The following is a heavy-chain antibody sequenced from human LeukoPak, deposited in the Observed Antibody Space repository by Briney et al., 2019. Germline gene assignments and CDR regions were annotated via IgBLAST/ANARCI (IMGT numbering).Heavy chain of an antibody. D-gene: IGHD3-22*01. Sequence: GGSLRLSCAASGFTFSSYAMSWVRQAPGKGLEWVSAISGSGGSTYYADSVKGRFTISKDNSKNTLYLQMNGLRAEDTAVYYCAKVYYDSSGYYYDPYFDYWGQGTLVTVSS. CDR2: ISGSGGST. V-gene: IGHV3-23*01. J-gene: IGHJ4*02. CDR3: AKVYYDSSGYYYDPYFDY. CDR1: GFTFSSYA.